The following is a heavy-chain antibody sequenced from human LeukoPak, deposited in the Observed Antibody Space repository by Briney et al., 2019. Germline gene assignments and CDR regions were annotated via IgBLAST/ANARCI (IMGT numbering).Heavy chain of an antibody. CDR3: ARGMGYFDSSGYYHDYGMDV. CDR1: GGSFSNYY. Sequence: MPSETLSLTCAVYGGSFSNYYWSWIRQSPGKGLDWIGEINHSGSINYNPSLKSRFTISVDTSKNQFSLKLSSVTAADTAVYYCARGMGYFDSSGYYHDYGMDVWGQGTTVTVSS. J-gene: IGHJ6*02. D-gene: IGHD3-22*01. CDR2: INHSGSI. V-gene: IGHV4-34*01.